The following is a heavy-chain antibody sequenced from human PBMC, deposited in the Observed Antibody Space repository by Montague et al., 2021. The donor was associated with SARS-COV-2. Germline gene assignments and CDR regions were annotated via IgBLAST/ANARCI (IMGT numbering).Heavy chain of an antibody. CDR2: INHSGSP. D-gene: IGHD2-2*01. CDR1: GGSFSGYY. J-gene: IGHJ6*03. CDR3: ARARQDVVVPALGIGAYYYYYYMDV. V-gene: IGHV4-34*01. Sequence: SETLSLTCAVYGGSFSGYYWSWIRQPPGKGLEWIGEINHSGSPTYNPSLKSQVTISVETSKNQFSLKLSFVTAADTAVYYCARARQDVVVPALGIGAYYYYYYMDVWGKGTTVTAS.